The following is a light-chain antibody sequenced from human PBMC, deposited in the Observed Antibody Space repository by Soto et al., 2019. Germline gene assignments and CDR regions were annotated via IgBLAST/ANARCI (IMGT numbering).Light chain of an antibody. CDR2: DAS. J-gene: IGKJ1*01. CDR1: QSISNH. V-gene: IGKV1-5*01. CDR3: QQYNSYSRT. Sequence: DIQMAQSPSSLCASVEDRVINTCRASQSISNHLNWYQQKPGKAPKLLIYDASSLESGVPSRFSGSGSGTEFTLTISSLQPDDFATYYCQQYNSYSRTFGQGTKVDIK.